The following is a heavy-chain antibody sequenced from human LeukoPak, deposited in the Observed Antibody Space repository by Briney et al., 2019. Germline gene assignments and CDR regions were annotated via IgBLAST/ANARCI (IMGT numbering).Heavy chain of an antibody. CDR1: GFTFSSYW. Sequence: QPGRSLRLSCAASGFTFSSYWMHWVRQAPGKGLVWVSRINSDGSSTSYADSVKGRFTISRDNAKNTLYLQMNSLRAEDTAVYYCAREYSSSWYDYFDYWGQGTLVTVSS. CDR2: INSDGSST. CDR3: AREYSSSWYDYFDY. D-gene: IGHD6-13*01. V-gene: IGHV3-74*01. J-gene: IGHJ4*02.